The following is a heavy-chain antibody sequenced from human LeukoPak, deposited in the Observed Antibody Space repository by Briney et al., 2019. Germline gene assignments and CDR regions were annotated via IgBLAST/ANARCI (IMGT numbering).Heavy chain of an antibody. CDR2: ISVNNGGT. CDR1: GYTFTTYS. D-gene: IGHD2-2*01. Sequence: ASVKVSCKASGYTFTTYSLAWVRLAPGQSLEWMGWISVNNGGTNYAQSFQDRVTLTRDTSTNTAYLELRSLRSDDTAIIYCATATQPRGYFLRWGQGTLVTVSS. J-gene: IGHJ1*01. V-gene: IGHV1-18*01. CDR3: ATATQPRGYFLR.